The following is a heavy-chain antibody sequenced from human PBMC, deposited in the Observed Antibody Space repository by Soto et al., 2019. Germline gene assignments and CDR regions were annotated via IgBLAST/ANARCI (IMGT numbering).Heavy chain of an antibody. CDR2: IKSKTDGGTT. D-gene: IGHD3-22*01. CDR1: GFTFSNAW. V-gene: IGHV3-15*07. CDR3: TTDSYSTIIIVRFDY. Sequence: GGALRLSCAAPGFTFSNAWIKWVRQGPGKGLEWVGRIKSKTDGGTTDYAEPVKGRFAISRDDSNNMVYLQMNSLKIEDTAVYYCTTDSYSTIIIVRFDYWGHGTLVTVSS. J-gene: IGHJ4*01.